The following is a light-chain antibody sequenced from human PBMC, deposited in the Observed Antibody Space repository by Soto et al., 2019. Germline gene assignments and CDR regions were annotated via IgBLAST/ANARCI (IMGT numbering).Light chain of an antibody. CDR3: QSHDSSLSGWV. Sequence: QAVVTQPPSVSGAPGQRVTISCTGSSSNIGSGSDVNWYQHLPGTAPKLLIYGNSNRPSGVPDRFSGCRSGTSASLAITGLQADDEADYYCQSHDSSLSGWVFGGGPKLTVL. J-gene: IGLJ3*02. CDR2: GNS. CDR1: SSNIGSGSD. V-gene: IGLV1-40*01.